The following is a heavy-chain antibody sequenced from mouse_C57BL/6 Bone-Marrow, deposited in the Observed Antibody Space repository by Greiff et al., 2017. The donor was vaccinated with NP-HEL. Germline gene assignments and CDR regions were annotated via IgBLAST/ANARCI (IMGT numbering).Heavy chain of an antibody. D-gene: IGHD2-2*01. V-gene: IGHV5-4*01. CDR1: GFTFSSYA. Sequence: EVQVVESGGGLVKPGGSLKLSCAASGFTFSSYAMSWVRQTPEKRLEWVATISDGGSYTYYPDNVKGRFTISRDNAKNNLYLQMSHLKSEDTAMYYCARDGYPWYFDVGGTGTTVTVSS. CDR2: ISDGGSYT. J-gene: IGHJ1*03. CDR3: ARDGYPWYFDV.